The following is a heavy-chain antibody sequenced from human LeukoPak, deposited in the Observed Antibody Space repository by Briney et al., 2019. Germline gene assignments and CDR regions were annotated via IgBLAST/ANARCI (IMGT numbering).Heavy chain of an antibody. J-gene: IGHJ4*02. CDR2: INGDGSST. Sequence: GGSLRLSCAASGFTFSTYWMHWVRQAPGKGLVWVSRINGDGSSTSYGDSVKGRFTISRDNAKNTLYLQMSGLRVEDTAVYYCARALGDIRGQGTLVTVSS. V-gene: IGHV3-74*01. CDR1: GFTFSTYW. CDR3: ARALGDI.